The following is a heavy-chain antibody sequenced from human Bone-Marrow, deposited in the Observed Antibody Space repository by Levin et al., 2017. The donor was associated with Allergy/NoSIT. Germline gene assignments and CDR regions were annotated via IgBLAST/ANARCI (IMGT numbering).Heavy chain of an antibody. CDR3: ARGNGASP. CDR1: GFTFSDYG. CDR2: IKPDGSEK. D-gene: IGHD1-26*01. Sequence: GGSLRLSCAASGFTFSDYGMTWVRQAPGKGLECVANIKPDGSEKSYVDSVKGRFTISRDNAKNSLYLQMNSLRAEDTAVYYCARGNGASPWGQGTLVTVSS. V-gene: IGHV3-7*01. J-gene: IGHJ5*02.